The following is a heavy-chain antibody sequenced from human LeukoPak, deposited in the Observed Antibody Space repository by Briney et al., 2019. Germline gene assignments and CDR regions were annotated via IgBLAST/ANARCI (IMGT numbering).Heavy chain of an antibody. V-gene: IGHV3-48*03. J-gene: IGHJ4*02. CDR3: ARESRMVRGVVFDY. CDR1: GFTFSNYE. CDR2: ISSSGSAI. D-gene: IGHD3-10*01. Sequence: GGSLKLSCAASGFTFSNYEMNWVRQAPGKGLEWVSYISSSGSAIYYADSVKGRFTISRDNAKSSLYLQMNSLRAEDTAVYYCARESRMVRGVVFDYWGQGTLVTVSS.